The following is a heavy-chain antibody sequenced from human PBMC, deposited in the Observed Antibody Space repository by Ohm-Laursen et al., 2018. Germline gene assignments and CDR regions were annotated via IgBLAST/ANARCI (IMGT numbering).Heavy chain of an antibody. Sequence: SSVKASCKASGYTFTSYGISWVRQAPGQGLEWMGWISAYNGNTNYAQKLQGRVTMTTDTSTSTAYMELRSLRSDDTAVYYCARGLPRSTMVREDNDYWGQGTLVTVSA. CDR3: ARGLPRSTMVREDNDY. V-gene: IGHV1-18*01. CDR2: ISAYNGNT. D-gene: IGHD3-10*01. CDR1: GYTFTSYG. J-gene: IGHJ4*02.